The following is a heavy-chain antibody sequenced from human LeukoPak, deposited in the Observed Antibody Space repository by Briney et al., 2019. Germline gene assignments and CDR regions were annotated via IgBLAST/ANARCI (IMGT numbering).Heavy chain of an antibody. CDR2: ISAYNGNT. CDR3: ARDYYGSGSHKKTYYMDV. J-gene: IGHJ6*03. V-gene: IGHV1-18*04. D-gene: IGHD3-10*01. CDR1: GYTFTGYY. Sequence: GASVKVSCKASGYTFTGYYMHWVRQAPGQGLEWMGWISAYNGNTNYAQKLQGRVTMTTDASTSTAYMELRSLRSDDTAVYYCARDYYGSGSHKKTYYMDVWGKGTTVTISS.